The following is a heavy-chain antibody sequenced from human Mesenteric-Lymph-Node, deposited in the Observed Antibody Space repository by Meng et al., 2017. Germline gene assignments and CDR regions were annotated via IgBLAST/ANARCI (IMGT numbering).Heavy chain of an antibody. CDR2: INPNSGGT. Sequence: QGRLVQLGAGVKKPGASVKVSCNASGYTFTGYYMHWVRQAPGQGLEWMGRINPNSGGTNYAQKFQGRVTMTRDTSISTAYMELSRLRSDDTAVYYCARDSLDLEMATILGVDYWGQGTLVTVSS. J-gene: IGHJ4*02. CDR1: GYTFTGYY. V-gene: IGHV1-2*06. CDR3: ARDSLDLEMATILGVDY. D-gene: IGHD5-24*01.